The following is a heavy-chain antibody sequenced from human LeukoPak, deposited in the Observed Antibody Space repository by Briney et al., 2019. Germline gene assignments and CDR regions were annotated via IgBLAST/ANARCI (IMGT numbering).Heavy chain of an antibody. CDR3: ARGHNSGCQIDS. CDR2: ISFDGSKK. CDR1: GFTFSSYP. V-gene: IGHV3-30*09. Sequence: QSGGSLRLSCAASGFTFSSYPMDWVRQAPGKGLEWVALISFDGSKKYYADSVKGRFAMSSDSSTNTLYLQMNSLRAEDTAVYYCARGHNSGCQIDSWGQGTLVTISS. J-gene: IGHJ4*02. D-gene: IGHD3-22*01.